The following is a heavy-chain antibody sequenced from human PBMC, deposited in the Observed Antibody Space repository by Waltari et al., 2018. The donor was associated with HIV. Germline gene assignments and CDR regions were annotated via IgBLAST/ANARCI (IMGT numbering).Heavy chain of an antibody. Sequence: QVQLVESGGGVVQPGRSLRLSCSASGFTFCTYATHWSRQPPRKRLEWVAVISYDGSNKYYADAVKGRFTISRDNSKNTLYLQMNSLRAEETAVYYCARVGGPPGAGSYLGRIVDYWGQGTLVTVSS. J-gene: IGHJ4*02. CDR1: GFTFCTYA. CDR2: ISYDGSNK. CDR3: ARVGGPPGAGSYLGRIVDY. D-gene: IGHD3-16*01. V-gene: IGHV3-30*16.